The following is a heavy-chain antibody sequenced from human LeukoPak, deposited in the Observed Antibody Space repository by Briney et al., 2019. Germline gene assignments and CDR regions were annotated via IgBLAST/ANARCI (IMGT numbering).Heavy chain of an antibody. CDR1: GFTFSSYW. V-gene: IGHV3-74*01. CDR2: INSDGSST. Sequence: PGGSLRLSCAASGFTFSSYWMHWVRQAPGKGLVWVSRINSDGSSTSYADSVKGRFTISRDNAKNTLYLQMNSLRAEDTAVYYCAKGAVYYYDSSPSHFDYWGQGTLVTVSS. J-gene: IGHJ4*02. D-gene: IGHD3-22*01. CDR3: AKGAVYYYDSSPSHFDY.